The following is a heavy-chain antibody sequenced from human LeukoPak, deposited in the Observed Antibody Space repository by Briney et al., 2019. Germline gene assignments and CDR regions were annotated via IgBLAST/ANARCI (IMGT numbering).Heavy chain of an antibody. Sequence: GGSLRLSCAASGFTFSSYAMSWVRQAPGKGLEWVSAISGSGGSTYYADSVKGRFTISRDNSKNTLYLQMNSLRAEDTAVYYCAIETPDEYSSSSGAFDIWGQGTMVTVSS. D-gene: IGHD6-6*01. CDR3: AIETPDEYSSSSGAFDI. CDR1: GFTFSSYA. V-gene: IGHV3-23*01. J-gene: IGHJ3*02. CDR2: ISGSGGST.